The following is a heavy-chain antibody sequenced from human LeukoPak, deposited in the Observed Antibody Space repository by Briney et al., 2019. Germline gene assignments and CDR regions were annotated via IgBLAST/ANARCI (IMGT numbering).Heavy chain of an antibody. D-gene: IGHD6-19*01. J-gene: IGHJ4*02. Sequence: PGGSLRLSCAAPGFTFSSYGMHWVRQAPGKGLEWVAVISYDGSNKYYADSVKGRFTISRDNSKNTLYLQMNSLRAEDTAVYYCAKSRGSGWYGDYFDYWGQGTLVTVFS. CDR3: AKSRGSGWYGDYFDY. CDR1: GFTFSSYG. CDR2: ISYDGSNK. V-gene: IGHV3-30*18.